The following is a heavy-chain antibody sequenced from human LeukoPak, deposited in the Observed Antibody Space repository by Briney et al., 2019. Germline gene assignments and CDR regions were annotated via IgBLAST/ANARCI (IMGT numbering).Heavy chain of an antibody. V-gene: IGHV1-8*01. CDR3: ASNPPNTGDFYY. D-gene: IGHD1-1*01. CDR1: GYTFTNLD. Sequence: EASVTVSFTTSGYTFTNLDINWLRRAPGQELEWMGWMSPNSGDTGYAQKFQGRVSMTRDIFKSTAYMELSSLRSEDTAIYYCASNPPNTGDFYYWGLGTLVTVSS. J-gene: IGHJ4*02. CDR2: MSPNSGDT.